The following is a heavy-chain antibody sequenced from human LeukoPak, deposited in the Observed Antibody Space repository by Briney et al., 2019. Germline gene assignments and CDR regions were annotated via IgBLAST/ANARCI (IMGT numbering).Heavy chain of an antibody. D-gene: IGHD3-10*01. CDR2: INHSGST. CDR1: GLSFSGYY. J-gene: IGHJ6*02. CDR3: ARQTGSGSPKYYYYYYGMYV. Sequence: SETLSLICSVYGLSFSGYYWRWIGPPPGKGLEWIGEINHSGSTNYNPSLKSRVTISVDTSKNQFSLKLSSVTAADRAVYYCARQTGSGSPKYYYYYYGMYVWGQGTTVTVSS. V-gene: IGHV4-34*01.